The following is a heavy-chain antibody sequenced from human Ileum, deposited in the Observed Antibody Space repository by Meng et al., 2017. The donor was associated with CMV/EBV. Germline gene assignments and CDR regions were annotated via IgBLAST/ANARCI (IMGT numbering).Heavy chain of an antibody. V-gene: IGHV3-23*03. Sequence: ESLKISCAASGFTFSSYAMSWVRQAPGKGLEWVSVIYSGGSSTYYADSVKGRFTISRDNSKNTLYLQMNSLRAEDTAVYYCAKDMGFVVLVGASHWGQGALVTVSS. D-gene: IGHD2-15*01. J-gene: IGHJ4*02. CDR3: AKDMGFVVLVGASH. CDR2: IYSGGSST. CDR1: GFTFSSYA.